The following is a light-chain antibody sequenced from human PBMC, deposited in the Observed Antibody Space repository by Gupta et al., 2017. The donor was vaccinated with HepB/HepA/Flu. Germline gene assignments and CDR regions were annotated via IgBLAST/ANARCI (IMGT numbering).Light chain of an antibody. CDR3: QAWDSSTVV. J-gene: IGLJ2*01. Sequence: SYELTPPPSVSVSPGQTASITASGGKLGYKSACWYHQKAGQYHVLVIYQASKRAPEIPGRFSCSNSGNTATLTIRVTQAMDEDDYYCQAWDSSTVVFGGWTKLTVL. CDR2: QAS. CDR1: KLGYKS. V-gene: IGLV3-1*01.